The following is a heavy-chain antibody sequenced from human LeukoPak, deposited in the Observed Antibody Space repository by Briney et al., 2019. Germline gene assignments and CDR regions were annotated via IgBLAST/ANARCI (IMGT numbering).Heavy chain of an antibody. CDR3: ARGKYQLLPKGTYYFDY. CDR2: IIPILGIA. V-gene: IGHV1-69*04. Sequence: GSSVKVSCKASGGTFSSYAISWVRQAPGQGLEWMGRIIPILGIANYAQKFQGRVTITADKSTSTAYMELSSLRSEDTAVYYCARGKYQLLPKGTYYFDYWGQGTLVAVSS. J-gene: IGHJ4*02. CDR1: GGTFSSYA. D-gene: IGHD2-2*01.